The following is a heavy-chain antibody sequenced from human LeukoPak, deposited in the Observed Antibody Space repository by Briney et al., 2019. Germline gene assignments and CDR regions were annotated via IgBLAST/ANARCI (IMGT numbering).Heavy chain of an antibody. V-gene: IGHV3-23*01. CDR3: AKEMGSSQPFDY. Sequence: GGSLRLSCAASGFTFGSYGLGWVRHAPGKGLEWVSAISASGSNTYYADSVKGRFTISRDNSKNTLSLQMNGLRAEDTALYYCAKEMGSSQPFDYWGQGTLVTVSS. D-gene: IGHD3-10*01. J-gene: IGHJ4*02. CDR1: GFTFGSYG. CDR2: ISASGSNT.